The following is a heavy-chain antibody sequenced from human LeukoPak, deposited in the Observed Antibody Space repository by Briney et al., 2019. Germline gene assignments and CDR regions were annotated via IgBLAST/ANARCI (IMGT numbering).Heavy chain of an antibody. V-gene: IGHV3-30*02. CDR2: IRYDGSSE. Sequence: GGSLRLSCAASGFTFTNYGMHWVRQAPGKGLEWVAFIRYDGSSEFYADSVKGRFTISRDNAKNSLYLQMNSLRAEDTAVYYCARDSLAYCGGDCYSGAFDIWGQGTMVTVSS. J-gene: IGHJ3*02. CDR3: ARDSLAYCGGDCYSGAFDI. CDR1: GFTFTNYG. D-gene: IGHD2-21*02.